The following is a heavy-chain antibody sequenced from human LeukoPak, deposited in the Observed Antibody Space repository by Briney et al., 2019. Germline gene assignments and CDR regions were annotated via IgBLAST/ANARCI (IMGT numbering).Heavy chain of an antibody. V-gene: IGHV1-69*06. CDR3: ARAQGSYYHYYMDV. J-gene: IGHJ6*03. CDR1: GGTFSSYA. D-gene: IGHD1-26*01. Sequence: ASVKVSCKASGGTFSSYAISWVRQAPGQGLEWMGGIIPIFGTANYAQKFQGRVTITADKSTSTAYMELRSLRSEDTAVYYCARAQGSYYHYYMDVWGKGTTVTVSS. CDR2: IIPIFGTA.